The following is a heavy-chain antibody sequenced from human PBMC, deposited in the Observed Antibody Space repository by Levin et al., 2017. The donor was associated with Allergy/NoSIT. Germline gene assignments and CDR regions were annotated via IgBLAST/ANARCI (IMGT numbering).Heavy chain of an antibody. CDR3: ARWRGSDWGVDV. J-gene: IGHJ6*02. V-gene: IGHV1-18*01. Sequence: GGSLRLSCKASGYTFTSYGISWVRQAPGQGLEWMGCISAYNGNTNYAQKLQGRVTMTTDTSTNTAYMELRSLRSDDTAVYYCARWRGSDWGVDVWGQGTTVTVSS. CDR1: GYTFTSYG. D-gene: IGHD3-9*01. CDR2: ISAYNGNT.